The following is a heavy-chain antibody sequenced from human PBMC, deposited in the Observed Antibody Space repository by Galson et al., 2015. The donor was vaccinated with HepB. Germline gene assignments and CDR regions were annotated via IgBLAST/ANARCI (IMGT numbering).Heavy chain of an antibody. D-gene: IGHD3-3*01. CDR2: IIPIFGTA. Sequence: SVKVSCKASGGTFSSYAISWVRQAPGQGLEWMGGIIPIFGTANYAQKFQGRVTITADKSTSTAYMELSSLRSEDTAVYYCASSAITIFGGYDLNYYYYGMDVWGQGTTVTVSS. CDR3: ASSAITIFGGYDLNYYYYGMDV. V-gene: IGHV1-69*06. J-gene: IGHJ6*02. CDR1: GGTFSSYA.